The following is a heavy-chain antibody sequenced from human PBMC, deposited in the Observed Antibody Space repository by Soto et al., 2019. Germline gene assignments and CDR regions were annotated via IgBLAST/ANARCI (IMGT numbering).Heavy chain of an antibody. Sequence: PGGSLRLSCAASGFTFGNYEMNWVRQAPGKGLEWVSYISSSTSSIYYANSVKGRFTFSRDNAKNSLYPQMNSLTAEDTAVYYCARVPTYYSPYYSYAMDVWGQGTTVTVS. J-gene: IGHJ6*02. CDR1: GFTFGNYE. D-gene: IGHD3-10*01. CDR2: ISSSTSSI. CDR3: ARVPTYYSPYYSYAMDV. V-gene: IGHV3-48*03.